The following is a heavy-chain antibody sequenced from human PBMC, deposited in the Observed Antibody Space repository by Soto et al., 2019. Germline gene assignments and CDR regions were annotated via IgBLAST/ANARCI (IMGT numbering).Heavy chain of an antibody. CDR3: ARGRCTQKMTDYYVDS. D-gene: IGHD2-15*01. V-gene: IGHV1-3*01. CDR1: GYGFSDCA. Sequence: GASVKVSCKASGYGFSDCAMHWVRQAPGQRLEWMGWINAGNGKTKYSQDFQGRGTITRDTSASTAYMELSRLRSEDTAVYYCARGRCTQKMTDYYVDSWGQGPLVIVSS. J-gene: IGHJ4*02. CDR2: INAGNGKT.